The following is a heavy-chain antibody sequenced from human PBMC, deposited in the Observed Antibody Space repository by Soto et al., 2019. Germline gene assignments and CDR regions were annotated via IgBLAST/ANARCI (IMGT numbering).Heavy chain of an antibody. CDR1: GGTFSSYA. J-gene: IGHJ6*02. Sequence: SVKVSCKASGGTFSSYAISWVRQGPGQGLEWMGGIIPIFGTANYAQKFQGRVTITADKSMSTAYMELSSLRSEDTAVYYCARDHPLSSSEDSYYYYGMDVWGQGTTVTVSS. CDR2: IIPIFGTA. D-gene: IGHD6-6*01. V-gene: IGHV1-69*06. CDR3: ARDHPLSSSEDSYYYYGMDV.